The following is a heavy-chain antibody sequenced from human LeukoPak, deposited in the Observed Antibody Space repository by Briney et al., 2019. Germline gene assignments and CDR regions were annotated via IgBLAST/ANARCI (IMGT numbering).Heavy chain of an antibody. CDR1: GGSISSYY. CDR3: ARVGDSSGYENWFDP. D-gene: IGHD3-22*01. V-gene: IGHV4-4*07. CDR2: IYTSGST. J-gene: IGHJ5*02. Sequence: SETLSLTCTVSGGSISSYYWSWIRQPAGKGLEWIGRIYTSGSTNYNPSLESRVTMSVDTSSNQFSLKLTSVTAADTAVYYCARVGDSSGYENWFDPWGQGTLVTVSS.